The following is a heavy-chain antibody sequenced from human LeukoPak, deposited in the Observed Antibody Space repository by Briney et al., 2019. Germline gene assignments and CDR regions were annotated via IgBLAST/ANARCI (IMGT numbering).Heavy chain of an antibody. CDR1: GGSFSGYY. Sequence: SETLSLTCAVYGGSFSGYYWSWIRQPPGKGLEWIGEINHSGSTNYNPSLKSRVTISVDTSKNQFSLKLSSVTAADTAVYYCAGEYGSGSFIDYWGQGTLVTVSS. D-gene: IGHD3-10*01. V-gene: IGHV4-34*01. CDR2: INHSGST. CDR3: AGEYGSGSFIDY. J-gene: IGHJ4*02.